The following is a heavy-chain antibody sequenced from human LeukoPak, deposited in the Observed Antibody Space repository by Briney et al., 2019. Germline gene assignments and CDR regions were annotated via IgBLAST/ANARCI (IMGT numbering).Heavy chain of an antibody. CDR1: GGSFSGYY. V-gene: IGHV4-34*01. CDR2: INHSGST. D-gene: IGHD4-23*01. CDR3: ARGGGAYYMDV. Sequence: SETLSLTCAVYGGSFSGYYWSWIRQPPGKGLEWIGEINHSGSTNYNPSLKSRVTISVDTSKNQFSLKLSSVTAADTAVYYCARGGGAYYMDVWGKGTTVTVSS. J-gene: IGHJ6*03.